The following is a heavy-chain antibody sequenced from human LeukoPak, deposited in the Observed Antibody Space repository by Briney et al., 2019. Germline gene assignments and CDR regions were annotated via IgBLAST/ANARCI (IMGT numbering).Heavy chain of an antibody. V-gene: IGHV1-46*01. J-gene: IGHJ4*02. CDR1: GYTFTNYY. CDR2: INPSGGST. CDR3: ARGIGLDDY. Sequence: GASVKVSCKASGYTFTNYYIHWVRQAPVQGLEWMGIINPSGGSTNYGQKFQGRVTMTRDTSTSTVYMELSSLTSEDTAVYYCARGIGLDDYWGQGTLVTVSS. D-gene: IGHD6-19*01.